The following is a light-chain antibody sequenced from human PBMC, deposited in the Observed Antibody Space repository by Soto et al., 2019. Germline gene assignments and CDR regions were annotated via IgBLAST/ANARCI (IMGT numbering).Light chain of an antibody. CDR3: QSYDNSLSSSYV. CDR2: GNS. V-gene: IGLV1-40*01. J-gene: IGLJ1*01. Sequence: QSVLTQPASVSGAPGQRVTISCTGSDSSIGAGYDVYWYQQFPGTPPQLLIYGNSNRPSGVADRFSASESGTSASLAITGLQVEDEADYYCQSYDNSLSSSYVFGRGTKLTVL. CDR1: DSSIGAGYD.